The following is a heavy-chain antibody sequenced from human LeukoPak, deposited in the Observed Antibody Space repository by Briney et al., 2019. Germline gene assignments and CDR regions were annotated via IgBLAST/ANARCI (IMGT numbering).Heavy chain of an antibody. J-gene: IGHJ5*02. CDR1: GFTFNSYA. V-gene: IGHV3-23*01. CDR2: ISGSGGST. CDR3: AKLCSEYCFSTNCPNWFDP. D-gene: IGHD2-2*01. Sequence: GGSLRLSCAASGFTFNSYAMSWVRQAPVKGLEWVSAISGSGGSTYYADSVKGRFTISRDNSKNTLYLQMNSLRAEDTAVYYCAKLCSEYCFSTNCPNWFDPWGQGTLVTVSS.